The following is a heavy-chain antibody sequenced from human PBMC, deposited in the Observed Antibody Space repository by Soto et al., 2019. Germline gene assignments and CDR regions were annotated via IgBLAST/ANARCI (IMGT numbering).Heavy chain of an antibody. J-gene: IGHJ6*02. Sequence: QITLKESGPTLVKPTQTLTLTCTFSGFSLTSSGVGVGWIRQPPGKALECLAIIYWDDSNRYSPSLKSRLAITYDTSKDQWVLTMVNMDPVDTATDYCAQSTYSGSGRLSMDFGGQWITDTVS. V-gene: IGHV2-5*02. CDR2: IYWDDSN. CDR1: GFSLTSSGVG. CDR3: AQSTYSGSGRLSMDF. D-gene: IGHD3-10*01.